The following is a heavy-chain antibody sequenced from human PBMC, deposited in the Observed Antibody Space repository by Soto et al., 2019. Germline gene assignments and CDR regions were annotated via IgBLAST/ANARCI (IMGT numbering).Heavy chain of an antibody. CDR1: GFTFSSYG. J-gene: IGHJ4*02. D-gene: IGHD3-22*01. CDR2: ISYDGSNK. V-gene: IGHV3-30*18. Sequence: GGSLRLSCAASGFTFSSYGTHWVRQAPGKGLEWVAVISYDGSNKYYADSVKGRLTTSRDNSKNTLYLQMNSLRAEDTAVYYCAKSEDYYDNSRYYDYWGQGTLVTVSS. CDR3: AKSEDYYDNSRYYDY.